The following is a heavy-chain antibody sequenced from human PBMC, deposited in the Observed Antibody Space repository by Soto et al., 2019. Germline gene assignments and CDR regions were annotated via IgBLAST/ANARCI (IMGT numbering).Heavy chain of an antibody. Sequence: EVQLLESGGGLVQPGGSLKISCAASGFTFRVYAMSWVRHAPGKGLEWVATIVWDGDYTYSADSVKGRFFISRDNSKNSLFRQMDSLIPDDMAISYCEKRLDLAPWGAFDIWGQGTIVTVSS. CDR3: EKRLDLAPWGAFDI. D-gene: IGHD3-16*01. CDR2: IVWDGDYT. CDR1: GFTFRVYA. V-gene: IGHV3-23*01. J-gene: IGHJ3*02.